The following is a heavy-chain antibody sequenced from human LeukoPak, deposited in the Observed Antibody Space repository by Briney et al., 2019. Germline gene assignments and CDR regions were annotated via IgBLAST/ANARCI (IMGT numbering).Heavy chain of an antibody. CDR3: ARSYYDLLTGYPKNNWFDP. V-gene: IGHV1-2*02. CDR1: GYTFTGYY. D-gene: IGHD3-9*01. Sequence: ASVKVSCKASGYTFTGYYMHWVRQAPGQGLEWMGWINPNSGGTNYAQKFQGRVTITRDTSATTVYMELSSLRSEDTAVYYCARSYYDLLTGYPKNNWFDPWGQGTLVTVSS. J-gene: IGHJ5*02. CDR2: INPNSGGT.